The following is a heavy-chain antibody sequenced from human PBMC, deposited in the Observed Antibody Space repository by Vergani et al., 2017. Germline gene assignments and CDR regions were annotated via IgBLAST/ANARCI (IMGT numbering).Heavy chain of an antibody. CDR1: GFTFDDYA. Sequence: EVQLVESGGGLVQPGRSLRLSCAASGFTFDDYAMHWVRQAPGKGLEWVSGINWNSDSIAYADSVKGRFTISRDNAKNSLYLQMNSLRAEDTALYYCAKDELAYCGGDCYPFDYWGQGTLVTVSS. CDR2: INWNSDSI. J-gene: IGHJ4*02. CDR3: AKDELAYCGGDCYPFDY. V-gene: IGHV3-9*01. D-gene: IGHD2-21*02.